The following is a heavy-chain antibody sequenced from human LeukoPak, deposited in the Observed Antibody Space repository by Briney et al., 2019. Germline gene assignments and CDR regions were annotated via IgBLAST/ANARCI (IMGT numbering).Heavy chain of an antibody. V-gene: IGHV1-3*01. J-gene: IGHJ5*02. CDR3: ARGLGVAIIGWFDP. D-gene: IGHD3-3*01. Sequence: ASVKVSCKASGYTFTSYAMHWVRQAPGQRLEWMGWINAGNGNTKYSQKFQGRVTITRDTSASTAYMELSSLRSEDTAVYYCARGLGVAIIGWFDPWGQGTLVTVSS. CDR2: INAGNGNT. CDR1: GYTFTSYA.